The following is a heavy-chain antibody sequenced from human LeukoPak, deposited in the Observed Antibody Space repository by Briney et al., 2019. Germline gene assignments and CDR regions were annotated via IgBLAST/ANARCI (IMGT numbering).Heavy chain of an antibody. J-gene: IGHJ4*02. CDR1: GYTFTSYY. CDR2: INPSGGST. CDR3: ARGGSEVYSSPTGAFDY. D-gene: IGHD6-19*01. V-gene: IGHV1-46*01. Sequence: ASVKVSCKASGYTFTSYYMHWVRQSPGQGLEWMGIINPSGGSTSYAQKFQGRVTMTRDMSTSTVYMELSILRSEDTAAYYCARGGSEVYSSPTGAFDYWGQGTLVTVSS.